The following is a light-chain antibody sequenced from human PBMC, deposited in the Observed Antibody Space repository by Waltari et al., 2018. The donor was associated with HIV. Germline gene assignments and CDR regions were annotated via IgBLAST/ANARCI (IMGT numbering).Light chain of an antibody. CDR1: KLGDKY. Sequence: SYELTQPPSVSVSPGQTASITCSGDKLGDKYACWYQQKPGQSPVLVIYHDIQRPSGIPVRFSGSNSGNTATLTISGTQAMDEADYYCQAWDSSTVVFGGGTKLTVL. CDR3: QAWDSSTVV. CDR2: HDI. V-gene: IGLV3-1*01. J-gene: IGLJ2*01.